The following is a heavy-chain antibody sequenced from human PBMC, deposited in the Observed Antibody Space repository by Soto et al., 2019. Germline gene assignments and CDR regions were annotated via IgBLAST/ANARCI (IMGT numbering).Heavy chain of an antibody. D-gene: IGHD3-3*01. J-gene: IGHJ4*02. CDR2: IYYSGST. V-gene: IGHV4-31*03. CDR3: ARGPRYDFWSGLSGGRAYFDY. Sequence: SETLSVTCTVSGGSISSGGYYWIWIRQHPGKGLEWIGYIYYSGSTYYNPSLKSRVTISVDTSKNQFSLKLSSVTAAATAVYYCARGPRYDFWSGLSGGRAYFDYWDQGTLVTVS. CDR1: GGSISSGGYY.